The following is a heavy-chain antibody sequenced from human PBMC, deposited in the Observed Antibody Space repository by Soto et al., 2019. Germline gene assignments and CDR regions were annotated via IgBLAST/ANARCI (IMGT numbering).Heavy chain of an antibody. D-gene: IGHD6-13*01. CDR3: ARGPIAYSSSWYLSRGYYYMDV. J-gene: IGHJ6*03. CDR1: GYTFTSYY. Sequence: ASVNVSCKASGYTFTSYYINWVRQATGQGLEWMGWMNPNSGNTGYAQKFQGRVTMTRNTSISTAYMELSSLRSEDTAVYYCARGPIAYSSSWYLSRGYYYMDVWGKGTTVTVSS. V-gene: IGHV1-8*01. CDR2: MNPNSGNT.